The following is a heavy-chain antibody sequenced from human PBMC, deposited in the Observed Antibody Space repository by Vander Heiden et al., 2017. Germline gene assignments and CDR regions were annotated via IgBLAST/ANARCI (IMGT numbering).Heavy chain of an antibody. CDR3: AREGYRHLWGETYYMDV. CDR1: GFTVSTNN. V-gene: IGHV3-66*02. D-gene: IGHD3-16*02. J-gene: IGHJ6*03. Sequence: EVQLVESGRGLVQPGWSLRLSCAVAGFTVSTNNLTWVRQAPGNGLEWVSVLHSGGITNHADSVKGRFTISRDHSKNTLYLHMNSLSPEDTAVFFCAREGYRHLWGETYYMDVWGQGTTVTVSS. CDR2: LHSGGIT.